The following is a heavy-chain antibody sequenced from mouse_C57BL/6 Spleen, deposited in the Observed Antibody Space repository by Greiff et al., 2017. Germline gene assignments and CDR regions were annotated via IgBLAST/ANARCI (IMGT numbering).Heavy chain of an antibody. CDR3: ARSDYYGSRDWYFDV. V-gene: IGHV1-72*01. CDR1: GYTFTSYW. CDR2: IDPNSGGT. D-gene: IGHD1-1*01. Sequence: QVQLQQPGAELVKPGASVTLSCKASGYTFTSYWMHWVKQRPGRGLEWIGRIDPNSGGTKYNEKFKSKATLTVDKPSSTAYMQLSSLTSEDSAVYYCARSDYYGSRDWYFDVWGTGTTVTVSS. J-gene: IGHJ1*03.